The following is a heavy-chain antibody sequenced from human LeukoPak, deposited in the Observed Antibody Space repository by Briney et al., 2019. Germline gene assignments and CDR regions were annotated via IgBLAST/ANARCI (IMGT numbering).Heavy chain of an antibody. CDR2: IYYSGST. J-gene: IGHJ5*02. V-gene: IGHV4-61*01. CDR1: GGSFSSYIYP. Sequence: SETLSLTCTVSGGSFSSYIYPWDWIRQPPGKGLEWIGYIYYSGSTNYNPSLKSRVTISVDTSKNQFSLKLSSVTAADTAVYYCAGRGYSYGYVSLPTWGWWFDPWGQGTLVTVSS. CDR3: AGRGYSYGYVSLPTWGWWFDP. D-gene: IGHD5-18*01.